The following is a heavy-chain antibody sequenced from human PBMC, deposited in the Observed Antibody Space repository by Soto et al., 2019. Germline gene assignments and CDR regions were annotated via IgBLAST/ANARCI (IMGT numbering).Heavy chain of an antibody. CDR3: AKDLGYSGSYPRHYYGMDV. D-gene: IGHD1-26*01. Sequence: PGGSLRLSCAASGFTFSSYAMSWVRQAPGKGLEWVSAISGSGGNTYYADSVKGRFTISRDNSKNTLYLQMNSLRAEDTAVYYCAKDLGYSGSYPRHYYGMDVWGQGTTVTV. CDR2: ISGSGGNT. J-gene: IGHJ6*02. CDR1: GFTFSSYA. V-gene: IGHV3-23*01.